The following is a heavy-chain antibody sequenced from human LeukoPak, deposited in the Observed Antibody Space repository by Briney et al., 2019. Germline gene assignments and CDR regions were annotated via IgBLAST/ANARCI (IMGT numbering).Heavy chain of an antibody. Sequence: PGGSLRLSCAASGFIFSNYGMNWVRQAPGKGLEWVSYISSSSRTIYYADSVKGRFTISRDNAKNSLYLQMNSLRDEDTAVYYCARGSSGWYYWGQGTLVTVSS. J-gene: IGHJ4*02. D-gene: IGHD6-19*01. V-gene: IGHV3-48*02. CDR2: ISSSSRTI. CDR1: GFIFSNYG. CDR3: ARGSSGWYY.